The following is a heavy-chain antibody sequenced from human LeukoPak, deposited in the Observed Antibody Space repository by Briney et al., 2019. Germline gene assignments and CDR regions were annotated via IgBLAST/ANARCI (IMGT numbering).Heavy chain of an antibody. CDR1: GGSISSSNW. Sequence: SETLSHTCAVSGGSISSSNWWSWVRQPPGKGLEWIGEIYHSGSTNYNPSLKSRVTISVDKSKNQFSLKLSSVTAADTAVYYCARERLYDFWSGYFNYYYYMDVWGKGTTVTVSS. CDR3: ARERLYDFWSGYFNYYYYMDV. CDR2: IYHSGST. J-gene: IGHJ6*03. V-gene: IGHV4-4*02. D-gene: IGHD3-3*01.